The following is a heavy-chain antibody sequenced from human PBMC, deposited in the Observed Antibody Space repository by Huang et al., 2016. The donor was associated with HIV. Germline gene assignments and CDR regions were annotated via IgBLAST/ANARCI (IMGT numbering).Heavy chain of an antibody. D-gene: IGHD3-3*01. V-gene: IGHV4-30-4*08. J-gene: IGHJ3*02. Sequence: QVQLHESGPGLVKPSQTLSLTCTVSGGSISSGGYTSNWIRQPSGKGLEWIGYTSYNGDTYYNPSLKSRVSISVDTSKNQFSLKLSSMTAADTAVYYCAREGFYDLWSAFRRAVDAFDTWGQGTKVTVSS. CDR1: GGSISSGGYT. CDR3: AREGFYDLWSAFRRAVDAFDT. CDR2: TSYNGDT.